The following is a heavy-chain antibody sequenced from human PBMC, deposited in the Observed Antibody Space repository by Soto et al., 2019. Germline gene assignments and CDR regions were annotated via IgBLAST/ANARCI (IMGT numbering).Heavy chain of an antibody. J-gene: IGHJ4*02. V-gene: IGHV3-15*07. D-gene: IGHD2-15*01. CDR1: GFIFSNAW. CDR2: IKSKVDGGTT. Sequence: EVQLEESGGGLVKPGGSLRLSCAASGFIFSNAWMNWVRQAPGKGLEWVGRIKSKVDGGTTDYAAPVKGRFTVSRDDSKNKVYLQMNGLKSEDTAVYYCTTDHPYEYHGSCYDHWGQGALVTVSS. CDR3: TTDHPYEYHGSCYDH.